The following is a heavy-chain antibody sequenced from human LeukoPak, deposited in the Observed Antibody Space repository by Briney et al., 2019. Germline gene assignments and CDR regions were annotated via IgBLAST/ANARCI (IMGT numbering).Heavy chain of an antibody. CDR1: GFTVSSNY. Sequence: GGSLRLSCAASGFTVSSNYMSWIRQAPGKGLEWVSYISSSGSTIYYADSVKGRFTISRDNAKNSLYLQMNSLRAEDTAVYYCARAGYYDILTGSGGGWFDPWGQGTLVTVSS. J-gene: IGHJ5*02. V-gene: IGHV3-11*01. D-gene: IGHD3-9*01. CDR2: ISSSGSTI. CDR3: ARAGYYDILTGSGGGWFDP.